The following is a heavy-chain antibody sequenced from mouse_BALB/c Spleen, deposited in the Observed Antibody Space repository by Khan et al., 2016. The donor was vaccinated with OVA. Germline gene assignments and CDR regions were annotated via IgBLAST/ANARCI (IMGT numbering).Heavy chain of an antibody. CDR3: ARICGGDFDY. V-gene: IGHV3-2*02. J-gene: IGHJ2*01. Sequence: EVELVESGPGLVKPSQSLSLTCTVTGYSITSDYAWNWIRQFPGNKLEWLCFISYSGNTNYNPSLKSRISITPDTSKNQFFLQLNSVTTEDTATYYCARICGGDFDYWGQGTTLTVSA. CDR2: ISYSGNT. CDR1: GYSITSDYA.